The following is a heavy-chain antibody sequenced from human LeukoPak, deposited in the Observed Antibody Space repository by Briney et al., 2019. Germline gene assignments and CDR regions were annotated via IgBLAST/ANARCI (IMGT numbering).Heavy chain of an antibody. J-gene: IGHJ4*02. CDR3: ARAPYYYDSSGYYYDY. Sequence: ASVKVSCKASGYTFTDYFIHWVRQAPGQGLEWMGWINPNSGGTNYAQKFQGRVTMTRDTSISTAYMELSRLRSDDTAVYYCARAPYYYDSSGYYYDYWGQGTLVTVSS. CDR1: GYTFTDYF. D-gene: IGHD3-22*01. V-gene: IGHV1-2*02. CDR2: INPNSGGT.